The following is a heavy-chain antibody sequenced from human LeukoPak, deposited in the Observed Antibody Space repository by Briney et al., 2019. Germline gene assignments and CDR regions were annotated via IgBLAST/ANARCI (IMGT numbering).Heavy chain of an antibody. D-gene: IGHD2-2*01. V-gene: IGHV3-33*08. J-gene: IGHJ4*02. CDR2: IWYDGSNK. CDR1: GFTFSNNA. CDR3: ARDHGSVRPSPFVVVPAALDY. Sequence: GGSLRLSCAASGFTFSNNAMSWVRQAPGKGLEWVAVIWYDGSNKYYADSVKGRFTISRDNSKSTLYLQMNSLRAEDTAVYYCARDHGSVRPSPFVVVPAALDYWGQGTLVTVSS.